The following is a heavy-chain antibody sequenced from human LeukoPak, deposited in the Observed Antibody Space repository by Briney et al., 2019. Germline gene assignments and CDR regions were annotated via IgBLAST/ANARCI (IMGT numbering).Heavy chain of an antibody. J-gene: IGHJ4*02. D-gene: IGHD2-15*01. V-gene: IGHV3-23*01. CDR3: AKARAAVVDAAINY. Sequence: PGGSLRLSCAASVFTFSSYSMNWVRQAPGKGLEWVSTVNSNDRPYYADSVKGRFTISRDNSKNTLYLQMNTLRVEDTALYYCAKARAAVVDAAINYWGQGILVTVSP. CDR2: VNSNDRP. CDR1: VFTFSSYS.